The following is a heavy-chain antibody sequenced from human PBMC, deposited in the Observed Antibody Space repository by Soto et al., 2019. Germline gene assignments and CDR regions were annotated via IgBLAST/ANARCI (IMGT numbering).Heavy chain of an antibody. CDR2: ISYDGSDK. J-gene: IGHJ4*02. CDR1: GFTISGHA. D-gene: IGHD6-13*01. V-gene: IGHV3-30*03. CDR3: ARDPYSSSWFNSDY. Sequence: GGSLRLSCAASGFTISGHAMHWVRQAPGKGLEWLAVISYDGSDKFYGDSVKGRFTISRDNSKNTLFLQVNSLSEEDTAVYYCARDPYSSSWFNSDYWGQGTLVTVSS.